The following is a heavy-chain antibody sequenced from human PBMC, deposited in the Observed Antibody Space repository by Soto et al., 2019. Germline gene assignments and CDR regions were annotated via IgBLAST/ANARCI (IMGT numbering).Heavy chain of an antibody. Sequence: QVQLVQSGPEVKKPGASVKVSCKASGYSFSSYGITWVRQAPGQGLEWMGWISPSSGETNYAQKFQGRVTVTTDTSTTTTYLELRSLKSDDTAVYYCARDWHPRFDPWGPGTRVTVSS. J-gene: IGHJ5*02. CDR1: GYSFSSYG. V-gene: IGHV1-18*01. CDR3: ARDWHPRFDP. CDR2: ISPSSGET.